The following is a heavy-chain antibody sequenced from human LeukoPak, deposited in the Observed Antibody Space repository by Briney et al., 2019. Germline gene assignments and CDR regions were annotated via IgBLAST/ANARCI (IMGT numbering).Heavy chain of an antibody. V-gene: IGHV1-2*02. CDR1: GYTFTGYY. D-gene: IGHD3-9*01. CDR3: ARDSFNYDILTGYSNWFDP. CDR2: INPNSGGT. Sequence: ASVKVSCKASGYTFTGYYMHWVRQAPGQGLEWMGWINPNSGGTNYAQKFQGRVTMTRDTSISTAYMELSRLRSDDTAVYYCARDSFNYDILTGYSNWFDPWGQGTLVTVSS. J-gene: IGHJ5*02.